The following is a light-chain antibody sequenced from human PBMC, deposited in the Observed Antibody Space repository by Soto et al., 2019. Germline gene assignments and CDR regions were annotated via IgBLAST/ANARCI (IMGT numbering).Light chain of an antibody. CDR2: WAS. V-gene: IGKV4-1*01. CDR3: QQYSSPPQT. J-gene: IGKJ1*01. Sequence: DIVMTQSPDSLAVSLGERATINCKSSQSVLYSSNNKNYLAWYQQKPGQRPKLLIYWASTRESGVPNRFSGSGSGTDFTLTISSLQADDVAVYYCQQYSSPPQTFGQGTKVEIK. CDR1: QSVLYSSNNKNY.